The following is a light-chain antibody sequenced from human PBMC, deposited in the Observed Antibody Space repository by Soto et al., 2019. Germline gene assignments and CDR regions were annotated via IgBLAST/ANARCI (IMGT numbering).Light chain of an antibody. CDR2: GAS. CDR1: QSVGSD. Sequence: EIVMTQSAATLSVSLGQRATLSSRPSQSVGSDLAWYQQKPGQAPRLLIYGASARATGIPARFSGSVSGTECTITISSLKTDDFATYYGQQSNSYPWTFGQGTKVDI. CDR3: QQSNSYPWT. V-gene: IGKV3-15*01. J-gene: IGKJ1*01.